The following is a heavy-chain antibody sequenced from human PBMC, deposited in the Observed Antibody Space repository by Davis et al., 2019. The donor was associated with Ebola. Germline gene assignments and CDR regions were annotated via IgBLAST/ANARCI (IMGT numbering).Heavy chain of an antibody. D-gene: IGHD3-3*01. J-gene: IGHJ6*02. V-gene: IGHV4-59*12. CDR2: IYYSGST. CDR1: GFTFSDYY. CDR3: ARGLVFGVVTLYYYGMDV. Sequence: GSLRLSCAASGFTFSDYYMSWIRQPPGKGLEWIGYIYYSGSTNYNPSLKSRVTISVDTSKNQFSLKLSSVTAADTAVYYCARGLVFGVVTLYYYGMDVWGQGTTVTVSS.